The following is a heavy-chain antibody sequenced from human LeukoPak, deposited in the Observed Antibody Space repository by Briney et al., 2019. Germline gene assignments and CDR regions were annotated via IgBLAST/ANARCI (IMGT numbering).Heavy chain of an antibody. CDR3: ARSRGYSYGYSYFDS. D-gene: IGHD5-18*01. J-gene: IGHJ4*02. Sequence: GGSLRLSCAASGFTISSYGMHWVRQAPGKGLEWVAVIWYDGSNKYYADSVKGRFTISRDNSKNTLYLQLNSLRAEDTAVYYCARSRGYSYGYSYFDSWGQGTLVTVSS. V-gene: IGHV3-33*01. CDR2: IWYDGSNK. CDR1: GFTISSYG.